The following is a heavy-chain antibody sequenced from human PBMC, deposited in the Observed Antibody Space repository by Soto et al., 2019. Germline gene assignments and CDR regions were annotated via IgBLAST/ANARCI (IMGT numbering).Heavy chain of an antibody. CDR3: ATEDKTGYYTWFDP. Sequence: ESLKISCRTSGYRFTSYWIAWVRQMPGKGLEWMGIIFPIDSDTRYSPSFQGQVTISADRSASTVFLQGASLNASDTAGYFCATEDKTGYYTWFDPWGQGTLVTVSS. J-gene: IGHJ5*02. CDR1: GYRFTSYW. CDR2: IFPIDSDT. D-gene: IGHD3-9*01. V-gene: IGHV5-51*01.